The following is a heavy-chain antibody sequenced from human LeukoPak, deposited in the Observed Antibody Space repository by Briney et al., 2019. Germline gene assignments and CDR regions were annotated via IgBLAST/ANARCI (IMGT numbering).Heavy chain of an antibody. CDR3: ARGEGVRDGYNYEGPFYFDY. CDR1: GGPFSDYY. J-gene: IGHJ4*02. D-gene: IGHD5-24*01. Sequence: SETLSLTCAVYGGPFSDYYWSWIRQPPGKGLEWIGKINHSGSTNYSPSLKSRVTISIDTSKNQFSLKLNSMTAADTAVYYCARGEGVRDGYNYEGPFYFDYWGQGTLVTVSS. V-gene: IGHV4-34*01. CDR2: INHSGST.